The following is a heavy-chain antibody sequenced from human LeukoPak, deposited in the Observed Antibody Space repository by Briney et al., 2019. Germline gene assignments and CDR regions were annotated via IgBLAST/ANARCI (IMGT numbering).Heavy chain of an antibody. Sequence: GRSLRLSCAVTAFSPNMFAIDWAPQAPGKGLEWFSGLSRVGSPTTYADSVKGRFSISRDKSQNSVFVQLKSLRPEDTAVYYCARQQRIRHCSEGVCTEGYYFDYWGQGTLVTVSS. CDR2: LSRVGSPT. CDR3: ARQQRIRHCSEGVCTEGYYFDY. CDR1: AFSPNMFA. J-gene: IGHJ4*02. D-gene: IGHD2-15*01. V-gene: IGHV3-23*01.